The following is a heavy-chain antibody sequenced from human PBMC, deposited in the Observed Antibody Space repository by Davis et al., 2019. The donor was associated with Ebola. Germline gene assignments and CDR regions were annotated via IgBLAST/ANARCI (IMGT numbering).Heavy chain of an antibody. CDR1: GGSISSYY. D-gene: IGHD3-10*01. CDR2: IYNGGST. V-gene: IGHV4-59*08. J-gene: IGHJ4*02. Sequence: ESLKISCTVSGGSISSYYWSWIRQTPGKGLEWIGYIYNGGSTDYNPSLKSRATISLDTSKRQVSLKLTSVTAGDTAMYYCARQSTPFGSGSYYHPFPSWGQGIQVTVSS. CDR3: ARQSTPFGSGSYYHPFPS.